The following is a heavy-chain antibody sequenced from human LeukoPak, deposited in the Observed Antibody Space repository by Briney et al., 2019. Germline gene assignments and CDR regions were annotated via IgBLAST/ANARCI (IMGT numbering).Heavy chain of an antibody. CDR1: GFTFSSYA. J-gene: IGHJ6*03. Sequence: GGSLRLSCAASGFTFSSYAMSWVRQAPGKGLEWVSAISGSGGSTYYADSVKGRFTISRDNSKNTLYLQMNSLRAEDTAVYYCAVGSDFWSGYKKSRGYMDVWGKGTTVTVSS. V-gene: IGHV3-23*01. CDR3: AVGSDFWSGYKKSRGYMDV. CDR2: ISGSGGST. D-gene: IGHD3-3*01.